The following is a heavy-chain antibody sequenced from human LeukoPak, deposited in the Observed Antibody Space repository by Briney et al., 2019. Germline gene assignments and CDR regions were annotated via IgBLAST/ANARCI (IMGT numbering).Heavy chain of an antibody. V-gene: IGHV7-4-1*02. CDR2: NNTNTGXP. CDR3: ARDPGGCYYYDY. Sequence: ASVKVSCKASGYTFTSYAMNWVRQAPGQGLEWMGWNNTNTGXPXXXXXXXXXFXXSLDXSVSTAYLQISSLKAEDTAVYYCARDPGGCYYYDYWGQGTLVTVSS. CDR1: GYTFTSYA. D-gene: IGHD1-26*01. J-gene: IGHJ4*02.